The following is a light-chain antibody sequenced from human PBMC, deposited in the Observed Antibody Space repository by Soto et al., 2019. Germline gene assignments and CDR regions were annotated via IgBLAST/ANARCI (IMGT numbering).Light chain of an antibody. CDR3: QQYGSSRT. Sequence: EIVLTQSPGTLSLSPGERATLSCRASQSVSSSYLAWYQQKPGQAPRLLIYGASNRASGIPDRFSGSGSGTDFTLTISRLEHEEFTVYYCQQYGSSRTFGQGTKVEIK. CDR2: GAS. V-gene: IGKV3-20*01. J-gene: IGKJ1*01. CDR1: QSVSSSY.